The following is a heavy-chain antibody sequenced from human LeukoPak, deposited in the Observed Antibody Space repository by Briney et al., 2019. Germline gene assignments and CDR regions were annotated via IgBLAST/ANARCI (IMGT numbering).Heavy chain of an antibody. CDR3: AREGIRARSSSHFLWRYYYYYMDV. CDR1: GYSLPAKF. D-gene: IGHD2/OR15-2a*01. CDR2: MNPNSGNT. V-gene: IGHV1-8*02. J-gene: IGHJ6*03. Sequence: ASVKVSCKASGYSLPAKFMHWVRQAPGQGLEWMGWMNPNSGNTGYSQKFQGRVTMTRNTSISTAYMELSNLRSEDTAVYYCAREGIRARSSSHFLWRYYYYYMDVWGKGTTVTISS.